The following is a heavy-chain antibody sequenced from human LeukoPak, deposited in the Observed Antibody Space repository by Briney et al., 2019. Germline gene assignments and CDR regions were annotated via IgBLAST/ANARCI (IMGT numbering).Heavy chain of an antibody. J-gene: IGHJ4*02. Sequence: PSETLSLTCTVSGVSISSGGYYWSWIRQHPGKGLEWIGDIYYSGSTYYNPSLKSRVSISVDTSKNQFSLKLNSVTAADTAVYYCARDRYYDILTGLWGQGTLVTVSS. CDR2: IYYSGST. D-gene: IGHD3-9*01. CDR3: ARDRYYDILTGL. V-gene: IGHV4-31*03. CDR1: GVSISSGGYY.